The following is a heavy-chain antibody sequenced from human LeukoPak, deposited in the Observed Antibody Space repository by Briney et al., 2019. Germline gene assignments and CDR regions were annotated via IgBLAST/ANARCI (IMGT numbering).Heavy chain of an antibody. J-gene: IGHJ5*02. CDR3: VREGGRRLDP. V-gene: IGHV6-1*01. CDR1: GESVSTNVAA. Sequence: SQTLSLTCAISGESVSTNVAAWNWIRQSPSRGLEWLGRTYYTSKWYNDYVVSLKSRISIKPDTAKNQISLQLKSVTPEDTAVYYCVREGGRRLDPWGQGTLVTVSS. CDR2: TYYTSKWYN.